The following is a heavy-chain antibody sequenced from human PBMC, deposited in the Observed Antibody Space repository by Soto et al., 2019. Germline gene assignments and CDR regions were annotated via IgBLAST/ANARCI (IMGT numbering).Heavy chain of an antibody. V-gene: IGHV4-59*13. CDR3: ARDPFSSGYYYGSHDAFDI. CDR2: IYYSGST. Sequence: PSETLSLTCTVSGGSISIYYWSWIRQPPGKGLEWIGYIYYSGSTNYNPSLKSRVTISVDTSKNQFSLKLSSVTAADTAVYYCARDPFSSGYYYGSHDAFDIWGQGTMVTVSS. D-gene: IGHD3-22*01. CDR1: GGSISIYY. J-gene: IGHJ3*02.